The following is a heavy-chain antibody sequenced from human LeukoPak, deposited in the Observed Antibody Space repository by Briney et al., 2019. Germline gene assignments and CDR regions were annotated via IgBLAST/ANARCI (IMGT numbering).Heavy chain of an antibody. J-gene: IGHJ6*02. D-gene: IGHD3-22*01. Sequence: SETLSLTCAVYGGSFSGYYWSWIRQPPGKGLEWIGYIYYSGSTYYNPSLKSRVTISVDTSKNQFSLKLSSVTAADTAVYYCARGRSGYYYDDYYYGMDVWGQGTTVTVSS. CDR2: IYYSGST. V-gene: IGHV4-30-4*08. CDR3: ARGRSGYYYDDYYYGMDV. CDR1: GGSFSGYY.